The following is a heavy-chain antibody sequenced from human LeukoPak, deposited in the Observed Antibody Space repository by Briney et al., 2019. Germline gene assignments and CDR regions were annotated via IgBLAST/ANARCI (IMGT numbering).Heavy chain of an antibody. Sequence: SETLSLTCTVSGGSLSSYYWSWIRQPAGKGLERIGRIHTSGSTNYSPTLKSRVTMSVDTSKNQLALKLSSVPAADTAVYYCARAVNYGDFDYWGQGTLVTVSS. CDR2: IHTSGST. D-gene: IGHD4-17*01. J-gene: IGHJ4*02. CDR1: GGSLSSYY. CDR3: ARAVNYGDFDY. V-gene: IGHV4-4*07.